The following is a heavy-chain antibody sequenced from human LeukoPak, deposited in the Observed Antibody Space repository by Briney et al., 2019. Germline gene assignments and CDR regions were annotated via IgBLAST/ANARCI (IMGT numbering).Heavy chain of an antibody. D-gene: IGHD4-11*01. Sequence: GSLRLSCAASGFTFSDYYMSWIRQAPGKGLEWIGSIYYSGSTYYNPSLRSRVTISVDTPKNQFSLKLSSVTAADTAVYYCARRPYSFNWFDPWGQGTLVTVSS. CDR2: IYYSGST. J-gene: IGHJ5*02. V-gene: IGHV4-38-2*01. CDR1: GFTFSDYY. CDR3: ARRPYSFNWFDP.